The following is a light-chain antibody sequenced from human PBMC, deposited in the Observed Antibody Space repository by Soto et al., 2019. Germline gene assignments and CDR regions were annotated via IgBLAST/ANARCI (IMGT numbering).Light chain of an antibody. CDR1: QTISSW. CDR3: QQSYSTLGT. J-gene: IGKJ1*01. V-gene: IGKV1-39*01. Sequence: IQMTQSPSTLSGSGGDRVTITCRDSQTISSWLAWYQPKRGKAPKLMIYAASSLQSGVPSRFSGSGSGTDFTLTISSLQPEDFETYYCQQSYSTLGTFGQGTQVDI. CDR2: AAS.